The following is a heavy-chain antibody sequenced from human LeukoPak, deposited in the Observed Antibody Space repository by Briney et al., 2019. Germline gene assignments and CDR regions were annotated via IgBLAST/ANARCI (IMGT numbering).Heavy chain of an antibody. CDR2: INTNTGNP. D-gene: IGHD3-22*01. CDR1: GYTFTSYA. CDR3: ARVYYDSSGYPNLYFDY. V-gene: IGHV7-4-1*02. Sequence: ASVKVSCKASGYTFTSYAMNWVRQAPGQGLEWMGWINTNTGNPTYAQGFTGRFVFSLDTSVSTAYLQISSLKAEDTAVYYCARVYYDSSGYPNLYFDYWGQGTLVTVSS. J-gene: IGHJ4*02.